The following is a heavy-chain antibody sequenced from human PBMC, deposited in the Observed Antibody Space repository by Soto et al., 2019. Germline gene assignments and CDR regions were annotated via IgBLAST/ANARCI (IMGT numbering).Heavy chain of an antibody. CDR2: IKEDGSEK. Sequence: HLGGSLRLSCAASGFTFSSYWMSWVRQAPGKGLEWVANIKEDGSEKYYVDSVKGRFTISRDNAKNSLYLQMNSLRAEDTAVYYCARDSGYYYYYYMDVWGKGTTVTVSS. V-gene: IGHV3-7*01. D-gene: IGHD6-25*01. J-gene: IGHJ6*03. CDR3: ARDSGYYYYYYMDV. CDR1: GFTFSSYW.